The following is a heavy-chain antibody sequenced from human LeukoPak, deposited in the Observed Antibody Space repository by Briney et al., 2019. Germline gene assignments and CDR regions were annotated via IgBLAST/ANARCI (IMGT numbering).Heavy chain of an antibody. CDR1: GFTFSSYA. CDR3: ARDSYYYDSSGSKGFDY. J-gene: IGHJ4*02. CDR2: IKQDGSEK. Sequence: PGGSLRLSCAASGFTFSSYAMSWVRQAPGKGLEWVANIKQDGSEKYYVDSVKGRFTISRDNAKNSLYLQMNSLRAEDTAVYYCARDSYYYDSSGSKGFDYWGQGTLVTVSS. V-gene: IGHV3-7*01. D-gene: IGHD3-22*01.